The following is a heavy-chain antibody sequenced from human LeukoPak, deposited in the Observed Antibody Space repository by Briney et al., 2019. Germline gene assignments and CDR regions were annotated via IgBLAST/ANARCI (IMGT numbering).Heavy chain of an antibody. J-gene: IGHJ3*02. D-gene: IGHD3-3*01. CDR1: GFTFSSYG. CDR2: IRYDGSNK. V-gene: IGHV3-30*02. Sequence: GGSLRLSCAASGFTFSSYGMHWVRQAPGKGLEWVAFIRYDGSNKYYADSVKGRFTISRDNSKNTLYLQMNSLRAEDTAVYYCASPEWLPDSIDIWGQGTMVTVSS. CDR3: ASPEWLPDSIDI.